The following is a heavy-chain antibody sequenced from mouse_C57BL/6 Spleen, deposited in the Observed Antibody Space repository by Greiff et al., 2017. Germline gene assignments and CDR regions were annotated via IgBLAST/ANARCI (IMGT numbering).Heavy chain of an antibody. CDR3: ARPTVVDEYYARDY. CDR1: GYTFTSYW. Sequence: QVQLQQPGAELVKPGASVKLSCKASGYTFTSYWMHWVKQRPGRGLEWIGRIDPNSGGTKYNEKFKSKATLTVDKPSSTAYMQLSSLTSEVSAVYYCARPTVVDEYYARDYWGQGTSVTVSS. J-gene: IGHJ4*01. CDR2: IDPNSGGT. D-gene: IGHD1-1*01. V-gene: IGHV1-72*01.